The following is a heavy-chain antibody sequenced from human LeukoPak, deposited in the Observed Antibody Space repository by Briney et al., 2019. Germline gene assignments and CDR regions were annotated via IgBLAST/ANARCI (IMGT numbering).Heavy chain of an antibody. V-gene: IGHV4-61*02. CDR3: AREGSIYYYDSSGYLGY. J-gene: IGHJ4*02. D-gene: IGHD3-22*01. CDR1: GDSTSSGPYY. Sequence: SETLSLTCTVSGDSTSSGPYYWSWIRQPAGKGLEWIGRIYSGGSTSYNPSLKSRVTISVDTSKNQFSLKPSSVTAADTAIYYCAREGSIYYYDSSGYLGYWGQGTLVTVSS. CDR2: IYSGGST.